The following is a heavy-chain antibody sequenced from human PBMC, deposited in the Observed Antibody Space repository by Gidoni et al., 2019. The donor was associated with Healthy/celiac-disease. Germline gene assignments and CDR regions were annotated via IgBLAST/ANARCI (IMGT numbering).Heavy chain of an antibody. D-gene: IGHD3-22*01. V-gene: IGHV3-48*02. CDR1: GFTFSSYS. J-gene: IGHJ6*02. Sequence: EVQLVESGGGLVQPGGSLSLSCAASGFTFSSYSMNWVRQAPGKGLEWVSYISSSSSTIYYADSVKGRFTISRDNAKNSLYLQMNSLRDEDTAVYYCARDVTYYYDSSGYYPSYGMDVWGQGTTVTVSS. CDR2: ISSSSSTI. CDR3: ARDVTYYYDSSGYYPSYGMDV.